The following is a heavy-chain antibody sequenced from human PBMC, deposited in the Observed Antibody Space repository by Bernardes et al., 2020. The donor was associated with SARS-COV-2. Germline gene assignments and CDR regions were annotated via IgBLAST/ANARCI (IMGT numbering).Heavy chain of an antibody. V-gene: IGHV4-4*02. CDR1: GGSISSSNW. D-gene: IGHD3-10*01. J-gene: IGHJ5*02. CDR2: IYHSGST. Sequence: SETLSLTCAVSGGSISSSNWWSWVRQPPGKGLEWIGEIYHSGSTNYNPSLKSRVTISVDKSKNQFSLKLSSVTAADTAVYYCARGLLWFRGTFDPWGQGTLVTVSS. CDR3: ARGLLWFRGTFDP.